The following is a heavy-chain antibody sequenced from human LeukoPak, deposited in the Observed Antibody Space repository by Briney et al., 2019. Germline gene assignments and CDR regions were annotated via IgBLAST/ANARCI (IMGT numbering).Heavy chain of an antibody. CDR2: IYYSGST. D-gene: IGHD4-17*01. CDR1: GGSISSYY. V-gene: IGHV4-59*08. J-gene: IGHJ6*02. CDR3: ARLLVPTTYFYCYYGMDV. Sequence: SETLSLTCTVSGGSISSYYWSWIRQPPGKGLEWIGYIYYSGSTNYNPSLKSRVTISVDTSKNQFSLKLSSVTAADTAVYYCARLLVPTTYFYCYYGMDVWGQGTTVTISS.